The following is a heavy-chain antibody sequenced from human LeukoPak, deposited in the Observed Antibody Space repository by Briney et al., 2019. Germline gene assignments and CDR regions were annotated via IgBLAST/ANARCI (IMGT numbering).Heavy chain of an antibody. J-gene: IGHJ4*02. V-gene: IGHV3-64*04. CDR1: GFTFSGYA. D-gene: IGHD5-24*01. Sequence: PGGSLRLSCSPSGFTFSGYAMHWVRQAPGKGLEYVSAITSNGGSTYYADSVKGRFTISRDNSKNTLYLQMNSLRAEDTAVYYCARDRENIKIVEMATIRGSYFDYWGQGTLVTVSS. CDR3: ARDRENIKIVEMATIRGSYFDY. CDR2: ITSNGGST.